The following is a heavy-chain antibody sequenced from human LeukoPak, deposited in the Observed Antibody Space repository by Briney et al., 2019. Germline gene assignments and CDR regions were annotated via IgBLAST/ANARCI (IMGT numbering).Heavy chain of an antibody. CDR1: GYSFTSYW. Sequence: GESLKISCKGSGYSFTSYWIGWVRQMPGKGLEWMGIIYPGDSDTRYSPSFQGQATISADKSISTAYLQWSSLKASDTAMYYCARAKAYSSSRYYFDYWGQGTLVTVSS. CDR3: ARAKAYSSSRYYFDY. V-gene: IGHV5-51*01. J-gene: IGHJ4*02. D-gene: IGHD6-13*01. CDR2: IYPGDSDT.